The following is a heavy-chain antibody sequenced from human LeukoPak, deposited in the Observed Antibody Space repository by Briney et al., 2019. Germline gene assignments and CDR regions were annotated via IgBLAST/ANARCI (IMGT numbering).Heavy chain of an antibody. J-gene: IGHJ3*02. CDR2: VNPNDGST. D-gene: IGHD4-23*01. CDR1: GYTFTNYY. V-gene: IGHV1-46*01. Sequence: ASVKVSCKGFGYTFTNYYMHWVRQAPGQGPEWMGIVNPNDGSTTYAQKFQGRVTMTRDMSTNTVYMELSSLRPDDTAEYFCAIVSPMTTVARGQGAFDIWGQGTMVIVSA. CDR3: AIVSPMTTVARGQGAFDI.